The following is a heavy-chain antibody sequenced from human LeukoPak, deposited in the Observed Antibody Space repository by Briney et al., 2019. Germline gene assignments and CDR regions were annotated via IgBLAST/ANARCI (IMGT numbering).Heavy chain of an antibody. CDR1: GFTFSSYG. Sequence: GGSLRLSCAASGFTFSSYGMHWVRQAPGKGLEWVAVIWYDGSNKYYADSVKGRFTISRDNSKNTLYLQMNSLRAEDTAVYYCAREELPEYYYDSSGHNWFDPWGQETLVTVSS. D-gene: IGHD3-22*01. CDR3: AREELPEYYYDSSGHNWFDP. CDR2: IWYDGSNK. V-gene: IGHV3-33*01. J-gene: IGHJ5*02.